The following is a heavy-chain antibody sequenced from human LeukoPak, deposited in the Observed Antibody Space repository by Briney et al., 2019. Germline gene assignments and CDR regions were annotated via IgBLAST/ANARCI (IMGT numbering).Heavy chain of an antibody. CDR3: AKDYGSSSNRYFFDC. CDR2: ISGICGST. D-gene: IGHD2-2*01. CDR1: GFSFSSYG. J-gene: IGHJ4*02. V-gene: IGHV3-23*01. Sequence: GGSLRLSCAASGFSFSSYGMTWVRQAPGKGLEWVSTISGICGSTYYADSVKGRFTISRDNSNNTLYVQINSLRAEDTAVNYCAKDYGSSSNRYFFDCWGQGTLVTVSS.